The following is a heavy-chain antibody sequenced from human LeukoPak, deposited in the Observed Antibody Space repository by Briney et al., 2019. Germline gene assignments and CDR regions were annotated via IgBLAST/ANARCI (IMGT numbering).Heavy chain of an antibody. CDR2: ISAYNGNT. CDR3: ARGVYDVGSGSYYDY. J-gene: IGHJ4*02. CDR1: GYTFTSYG. V-gene: IGHV1-18*01. D-gene: IGHD3-10*01. Sequence: ASVKVSCKASGYTFTSYGISWVRQAPGQGLEWRGWISAYNGNTNYAQKLQGRVTMTTDTSTSTAYMELRSLRSDDTAVYYCARGVYDVGSGSYYDYWGQGTLVTVSS.